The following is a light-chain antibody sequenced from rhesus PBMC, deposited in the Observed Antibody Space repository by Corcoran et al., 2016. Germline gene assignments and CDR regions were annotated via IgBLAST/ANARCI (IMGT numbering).Light chain of an antibody. V-gene: IGKV1-22*01. CDR2: KAS. Sequence: DIQMTQSPSSLSASVGDTVTIYCRARQGVSSWLAWSQQNPGKATKLLIYKASNLPMGVPSRFRGSGSGTDFTLTISSLQSEDFATYYCPQYSSIPLTFGGGTKVELK. CDR1: QGVSSW. CDR3: PQYSSIPLT. J-gene: IGKJ4*01.